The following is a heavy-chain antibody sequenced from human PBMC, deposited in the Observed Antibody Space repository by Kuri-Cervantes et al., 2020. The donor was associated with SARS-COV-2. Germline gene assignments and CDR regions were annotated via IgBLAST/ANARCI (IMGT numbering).Heavy chain of an antibody. CDR2: IIPIFGTA. J-gene: IGHJ6*03. V-gene: IGHV1-69*05. CDR3: ARGMDIVVVPAAIEGGGGYYYMDV. D-gene: IGHD2-2*02. Sequence: SVKVSCKASGGTFSSYAISWVRQAPGQGLEWMGRIIPIFGTANYAQKFQGRVTITTDESTSTAYMELSSLRSEDTAVYYCARGMDIVVVPAAIEGGGGYYYMDVWGKGTTVTVSS. CDR1: GGTFSSYA.